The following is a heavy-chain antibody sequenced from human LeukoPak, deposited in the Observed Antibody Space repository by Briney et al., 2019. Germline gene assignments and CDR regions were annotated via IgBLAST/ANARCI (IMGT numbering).Heavy chain of an antibody. J-gene: IGHJ3*02. V-gene: IGHV3-20*04. D-gene: IGHD4-17*01. CDR2: INWNGGST. CDR1: GFTSDDYG. CDR3: ARAHLRASAFDI. Sequence: PGGSLRLSCAASGFTSDDYGMSWVRQAPGKGLEWVSGINWNGGSTGYADSVKGRFTISRDNAKNSLYLQMHSLRAEDTALYYCARAHLRASAFDIWGQGTMVTVSS.